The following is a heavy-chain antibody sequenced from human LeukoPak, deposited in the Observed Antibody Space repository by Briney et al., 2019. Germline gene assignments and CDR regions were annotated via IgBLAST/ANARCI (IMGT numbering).Heavy chain of an antibody. J-gene: IGHJ4*02. CDR2: IYHSGST. CDR1: GYSISSGYY. D-gene: IGHD4-17*01. V-gene: IGHV4-38-2*02. CDR3: AREREGPYGYLDY. Sequence: TSSETLSLTCTVSGYSISSGYYWGWIRQPPGKGLEWIGSIYHSGSTNYKSSLKSRVTISVDTSKNQFSLKLSSVTAADTAVYYCAREREGPYGYLDYWGQGTLVTVSS.